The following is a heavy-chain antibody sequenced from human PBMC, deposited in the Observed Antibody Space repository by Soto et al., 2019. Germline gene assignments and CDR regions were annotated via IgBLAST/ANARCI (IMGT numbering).Heavy chain of an antibody. CDR2: ISSSGSTI. V-gene: IGHV3-11*01. CDR1: GFTFSDYY. Sequence: GGSLRLSCAASGFTFSDYYMSWIRQAPGKGLEWVSYISSSGSTIYYADSVKGRFTISRDNAKNSLHLQMNSLRAEDTAVYYCARDLEAVAGTWWHWGQGTMVTVSS. CDR3: ARDLEAVAGTWWH. J-gene: IGHJ3*01. D-gene: IGHD6-19*01.